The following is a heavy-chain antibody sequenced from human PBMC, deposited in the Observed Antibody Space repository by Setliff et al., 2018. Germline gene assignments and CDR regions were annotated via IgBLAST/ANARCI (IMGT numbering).Heavy chain of an antibody. CDR1: GFSLSNARMG. Sequence: SGPTLVNPTETLTLTCTVSGFSLSNARMGVSWIRQPPGKALEWLAHIFSNDEKSYSTSPKSRLTISKDTSKSQVVLTMTNMDPVDTATYYCARISSLGWLQLSWAFDIWGQGTMVTVSS. CDR2: IFSNDEK. V-gene: IGHV2-26*01. D-gene: IGHD1-1*01. J-gene: IGHJ3*02. CDR3: ARISSLGWLQLSWAFDI.